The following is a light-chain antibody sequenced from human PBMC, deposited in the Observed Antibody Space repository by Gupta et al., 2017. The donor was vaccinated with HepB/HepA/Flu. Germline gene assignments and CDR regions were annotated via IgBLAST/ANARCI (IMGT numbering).Light chain of an antibody. CDR1: SSDVGGYNY. CDR3: CSYAGSYTV. Sequence: QSALTQPRSVSGSPGQSVTISCTGTSSDVGGYNYVSWYQQHPGKAPKLMIYDVSKRPSGVPDRFSGSKSGNTASLXIXGLQAEXEADYYCCSYAGSYTVFGGGTKLTVL. J-gene: IGLJ2*01. V-gene: IGLV2-11*01. CDR2: DVS.